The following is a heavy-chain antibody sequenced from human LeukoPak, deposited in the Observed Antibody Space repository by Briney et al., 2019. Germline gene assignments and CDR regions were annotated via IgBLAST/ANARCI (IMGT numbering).Heavy chain of an antibody. V-gene: IGHV4-4*07. Sequence: SETLSLTCTVSGGSISSYYWSWIRQPAGKGLEWIGRIYTSGSTNYNPSLKSRVTMSVDTSKNQFSLKLTSVTAADTAAYYCARDAYYYGSGSYPFDPWGQGTLVTVSS. CDR3: ARDAYYYGSGSYPFDP. CDR1: GGSISSYY. CDR2: IYTSGST. D-gene: IGHD3-10*01. J-gene: IGHJ5*02.